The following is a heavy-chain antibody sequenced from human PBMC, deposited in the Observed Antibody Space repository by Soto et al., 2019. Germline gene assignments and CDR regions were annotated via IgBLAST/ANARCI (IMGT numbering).Heavy chain of an antibody. D-gene: IGHD4-17*01. V-gene: IGHV4-31*03. Sequence: PSETLSLTCTVSGGSISSGGYYWSWIRQHPGKGLEWIGYIYYSGSTYYNPSLKSRVTISVDTSKNQFSLKLSSVTAADTAVYYCARDVDYGDYARPDYGMDVWGQGTTVTVSS. CDR2: IYYSGST. CDR1: GGSISSGGYY. J-gene: IGHJ6*02. CDR3: ARDVDYGDYARPDYGMDV.